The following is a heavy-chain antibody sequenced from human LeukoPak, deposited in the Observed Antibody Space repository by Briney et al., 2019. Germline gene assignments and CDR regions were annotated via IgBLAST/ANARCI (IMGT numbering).Heavy chain of an antibody. CDR2: ISGSGGST. D-gene: IGHD6-19*01. V-gene: IGHV3-23*01. J-gene: IGHJ4*02. CDR3: AKGEYGSGWPD. CDR1: GFTFSTYA. Sequence: GGSLRLSCAVSGFTFSTYAMSWVRQAPGKGLEWVSAISGSGGSTYYADSVKGRFTISRDNSKNTLYLQMNSLRAEDTAVYYCAKGEYGSGWPDWGQGTLVTVSS.